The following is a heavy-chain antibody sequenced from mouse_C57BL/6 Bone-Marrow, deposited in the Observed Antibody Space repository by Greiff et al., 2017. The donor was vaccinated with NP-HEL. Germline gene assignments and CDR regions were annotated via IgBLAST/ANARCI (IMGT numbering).Heavy chain of an antibody. D-gene: IGHD1-1*01. CDR1: GFNIKDYY. J-gene: IGHJ1*03. CDR2: IDPEDGET. V-gene: IGHV14-2*01. Sequence: EVQRVESGAELVKPGASVKLSCTASGFNIKDYYMHWVKQRTEQGLEWIGRIDPEDGETKYAPKFQGKATITADTSSNTAYLQLSSLTSEDTAVYYCAGLLRFRYFDVWGTGTTVTVSS. CDR3: AGLLRFRYFDV.